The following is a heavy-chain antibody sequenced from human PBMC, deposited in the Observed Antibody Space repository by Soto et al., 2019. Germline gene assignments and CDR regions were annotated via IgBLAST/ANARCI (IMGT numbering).Heavy chain of an antibody. D-gene: IGHD2-21*01. CDR3: VRERGHCGILSGETRCYGWFDP. CDR2: IYKSTTT. J-gene: IGHJ5*02. Sequence: SETLSLTCSVSGDSISTVDYFWAWIRQPPGQALEYIGYIYKSTTTYYNPSFESRVAISLDTSKSQFSLKLSSVTAADTAVYYCVRERGHCGILSGETRCYGWFDPWAQGTLVTVSS. V-gene: IGHV4-30-4*01. CDR1: GDSISTVDYF.